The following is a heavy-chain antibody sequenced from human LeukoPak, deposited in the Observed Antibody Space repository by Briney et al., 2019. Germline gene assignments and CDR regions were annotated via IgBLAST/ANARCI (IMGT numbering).Heavy chain of an antibody. CDR1: GDSVSSNSAA. CDR2: TYYRSKWYN. V-gene: IGHV6-1*01. Sequence: SQTLSLTCAISGDSVSSNSAAGNWIRQSPSRGLEWLGRTYYRSKWYNDYAVSVKSRITINPDTSKNQFSLQLNSMTPEDTAVYYCTRTKDGYFQNWGQGTLVSVSS. CDR3: TRTKDGYFQN. J-gene: IGHJ1*01.